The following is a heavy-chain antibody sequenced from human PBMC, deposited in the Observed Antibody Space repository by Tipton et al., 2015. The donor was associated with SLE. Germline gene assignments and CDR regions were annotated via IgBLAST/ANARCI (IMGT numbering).Heavy chain of an antibody. D-gene: IGHD3-10*01. CDR3: AKDRRPTMVRGANYGMDV. CDR2: IRYDGSNK. CDR1: GYTFTSYG. Sequence: QLVQSGAEVKKPGASVKVSCKASGYTFTSYGMHWVRQAPGKGLEWVAFIRYDGSNKYYADSVKGRFTISRDNSKNTLYLQMNSLRAEDTAVYYCAKDRRPTMVRGANYGMDVWGQGTTVTVSS. J-gene: IGHJ6*02. V-gene: IGHV3-30*02.